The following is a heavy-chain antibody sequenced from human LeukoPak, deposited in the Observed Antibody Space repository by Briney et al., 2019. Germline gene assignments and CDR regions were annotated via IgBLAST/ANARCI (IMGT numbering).Heavy chain of an antibody. V-gene: IGHV3-23*01. CDR3: AKVGRFSEYYFDY. J-gene: IGHJ4*02. CDR2: ISGSGGST. Sequence: GGSLRLSCAASGFTFSSYWMSWVRQAPGKGLEWVSVISGSGGSTYYADSVKGRFTISRDNSKNTLYLQMNSLRADDTAVYYCAKVGRFSEYYFDYWGQGTLVTVSS. D-gene: IGHD3-3*01. CDR1: GFTFSSYW.